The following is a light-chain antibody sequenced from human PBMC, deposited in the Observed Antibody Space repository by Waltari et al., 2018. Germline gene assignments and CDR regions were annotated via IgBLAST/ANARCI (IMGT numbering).Light chain of an antibody. CDR2: KAS. CDR3: QQYDYSPCT. V-gene: IGKV1-5*03. CDR1: QDIGRG. Sequence: DVQMTQSPSTLSASLGDRVTITCRASQDIGRGVAWYQQPPGRAPTLLIYKASPFQIGVPSRFRGSGSGTDFALNISSLQPPDVAPYYCQQYDYSPCTFGQGTKVEIK. J-gene: IGKJ2*02.